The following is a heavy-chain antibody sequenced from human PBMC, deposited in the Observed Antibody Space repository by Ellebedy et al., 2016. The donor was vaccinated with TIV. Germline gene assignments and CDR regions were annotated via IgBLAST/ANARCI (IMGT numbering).Heavy chain of an antibody. Sequence: ASVKVSCKASGYTSTSYYMHWVRQAPGQGLEWMGIINPGGGSTSYAQKFQGRVTMTRDTSTSTVYMELSSLRSEDTAVYYCARSNYVLEQGGYGDYWYFDLWGRGTLVTVSS. J-gene: IGHJ2*01. CDR2: INPGGGST. V-gene: IGHV1-46*01. CDR3: ARSNYVLEQGGYGDYWYFDL. D-gene: IGHD1/OR15-1a*01. CDR1: GYTSTSYY.